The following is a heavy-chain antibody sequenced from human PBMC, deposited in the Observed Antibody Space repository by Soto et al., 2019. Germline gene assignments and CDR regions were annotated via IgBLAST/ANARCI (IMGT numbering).Heavy chain of an antibody. V-gene: IGHV1-8*01. CDR2: MNPNTGNT. CDR3: ARQGSY. CDR1: GYNFIDYD. J-gene: IGHJ4*02. Sequence: ASVKVSCKASGYNFIDYDINWVRQAPGQGLEWMGWMNPNTGNTRYAHHFQGRLIMTRDTSISTAFMELSNLKSEDTAVYYCARQGSYWGQGALVTVSS.